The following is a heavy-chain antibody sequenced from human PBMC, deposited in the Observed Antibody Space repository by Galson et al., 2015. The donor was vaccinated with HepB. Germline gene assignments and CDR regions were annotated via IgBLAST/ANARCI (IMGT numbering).Heavy chain of an antibody. D-gene: IGHD2-2*01. CDR1: GGSISSGGYY. CDR2: MYTTGRT. Sequence: TLSLTCTGSGGSISSGGYYWSWIRQPAGKGLEWIGRMYTTGRTNYNPSLKSRVTMSVDTSKNQFSLKLTSVTAADTAVYYCARDIVVVVAGAYDWYFDLWGRGTLVTVSS. V-gene: IGHV4-61*02. CDR3: ARDIVVVVAGAYDWYFDL. J-gene: IGHJ2*01.